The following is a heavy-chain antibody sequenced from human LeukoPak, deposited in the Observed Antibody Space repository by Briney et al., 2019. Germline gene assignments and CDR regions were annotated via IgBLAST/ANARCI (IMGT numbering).Heavy chain of an antibody. CDR1: GGTFSSYA. CDR2: IIPILGIA. D-gene: IGHD6-19*01. J-gene: IGHJ4*02. CDR3: ARGDPSSGWYSY. V-gene: IGHV1-69*04. Sequence: GASVKVSCEASGGTFSSYAISWVRQAPGQGLEWMGRIIPILGIANYAQKFQGRVTITADKSTSAAYTELSSLRSEDTAVYYCARGDPSSGWYSYWGQGTLVTVSS.